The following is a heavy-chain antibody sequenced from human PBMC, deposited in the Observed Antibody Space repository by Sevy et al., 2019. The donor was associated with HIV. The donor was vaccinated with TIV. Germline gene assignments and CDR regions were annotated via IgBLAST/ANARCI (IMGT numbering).Heavy chain of an antibody. Sequence: LSLTCAASGFNFRIYAMHWVRQAPGKGLEWVAVISYDGSDKFYAESVKGRFTISRDNSKNMLVLQLNSLRGDDTAVYYCATGRQGATYGYWGQGTPVTVSS. CDR2: ISYDGSDK. D-gene: IGHD1-26*01. J-gene: IGHJ4*02. V-gene: IGHV3-30*03. CDR3: ATGRQGATYGY. CDR1: GFNFRIYA.